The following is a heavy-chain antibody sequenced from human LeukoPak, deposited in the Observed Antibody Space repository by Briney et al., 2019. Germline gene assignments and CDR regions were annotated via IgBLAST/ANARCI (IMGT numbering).Heavy chain of an antibody. V-gene: IGHV6-1*01. D-gene: IGHD3-22*01. Sequence: SQTLSLTCAISGDSVSSNSAAWNWIRQSPSRGLEWLGRTYYRSKWYNDYAVSVKSRITINPDTSKNQFSLQLNSVTPEDTAVYYCARDLERGVRKYYYDSSGHPTPNDAFDIWGQGTMVTVSS. J-gene: IGHJ3*02. CDR1: GDSVSSNSAA. CDR2: TYYRSKWYN. CDR3: ARDLERGVRKYYYDSSGHPTPNDAFDI.